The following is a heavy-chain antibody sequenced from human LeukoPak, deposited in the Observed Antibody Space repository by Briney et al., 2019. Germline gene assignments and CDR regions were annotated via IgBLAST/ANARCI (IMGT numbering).Heavy chain of an antibody. Sequence: SGGSLRLSCAASGFTFSSYSMNWVRQAPGKGLEWVSSISSSSSYIYYADSVKCRFTISRDNAKNSLYLQMNSLRAEDTAVYYCARDFLAFGGVSWGQGTLVTVSS. CDR3: ARDFLAFGGVS. V-gene: IGHV3-21*01. D-gene: IGHD3-16*01. CDR2: ISSSSSYI. J-gene: IGHJ4*02. CDR1: GFTFSSYS.